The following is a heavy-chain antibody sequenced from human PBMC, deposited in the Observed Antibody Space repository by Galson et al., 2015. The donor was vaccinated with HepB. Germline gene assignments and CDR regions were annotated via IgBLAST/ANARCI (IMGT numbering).Heavy chain of an antibody. V-gene: IGHV4-38-2*02. CDR3: ARDYQRGAFDY. CDR2: MDHSGST. Sequence: ETLSLTCTVSGYSIRSGYYWGWIRQPPGKGLEWIGNMDHSGSTYYNPSLRSRVTISVDTPKNQFSLKLSSVTAADTAVYYCARDYQRGAFDYWGQGTLVTVSS. D-gene: IGHD1-26*01. CDR1: GYSIRSGYY. J-gene: IGHJ4*02.